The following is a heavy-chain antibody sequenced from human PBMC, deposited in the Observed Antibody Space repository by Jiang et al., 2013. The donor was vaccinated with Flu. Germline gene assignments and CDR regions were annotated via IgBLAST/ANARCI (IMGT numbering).Heavy chain of an antibody. Sequence: GSGYTFATYWIAWVRQMPGKDLEWMGIIYPGDSDARYSPSFQGQVTMSADKSISTAYLQWSSLKASDTAMYYCARQGYSSSWYYWGQGTLVTVSS. V-gene: IGHV5-51*01. CDR3: ARQGYSSSWYY. CDR2: IYPGDSDA. D-gene: IGHD6-13*01. J-gene: IGHJ4*02. CDR1: GYTFATYW.